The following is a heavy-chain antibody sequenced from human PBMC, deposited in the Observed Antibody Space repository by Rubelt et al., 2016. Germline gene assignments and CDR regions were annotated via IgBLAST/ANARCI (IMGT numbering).Heavy chain of an antibody. V-gene: IGHV4-39*07. D-gene: IGHD1-26*01. CDR1: GASINISSYY. J-gene: IGHJ4*02. CDR3: ARGTYSGTYYMYFDY. Sequence: QLQLQESGPGLVKPSETLSLTCTVSGASINISSYYWGWIRQPPGKGLEWIGKINHSGSTNYNPSLKSRVTISVDTSQNQISLKLSSGTAADTAVYYCARGTYSGTYYMYFDYWGQGTLVTVSS. CDR2: INHSGST.